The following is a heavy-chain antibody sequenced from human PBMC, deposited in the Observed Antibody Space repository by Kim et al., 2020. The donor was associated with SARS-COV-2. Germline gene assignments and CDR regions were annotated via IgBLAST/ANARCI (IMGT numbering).Heavy chain of an antibody. V-gene: IGHV3-48*02. CDR2: I. CDR3: ARETYPYYFDY. J-gene: IGHJ4*02. Sequence: IYYADSVKGRFTVPRDNAKNSLYLEVHSLRDEDTALYYCARETYPYYFDYWGQGTLVTVSS.